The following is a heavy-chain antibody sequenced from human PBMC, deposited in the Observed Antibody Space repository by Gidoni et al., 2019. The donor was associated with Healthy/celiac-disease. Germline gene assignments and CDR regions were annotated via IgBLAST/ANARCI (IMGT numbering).Heavy chain of an antibody. CDR3: ARDGSSWSLPFDY. Sequence: EVQLVESGGGLVQPGGSLRLSCAASGFTFSSYEMNWVRQAPGKGLEWVSYSSSSGSTIYYADSVKGRFTISRDNAKNSLYLQMNSLRAEDTAVYYCARDGSSWSLPFDYWGQGTLVTVSS. D-gene: IGHD6-13*01. V-gene: IGHV3-48*03. CDR2: SSSSGSTI. CDR1: GFTFSSYE. J-gene: IGHJ4*02.